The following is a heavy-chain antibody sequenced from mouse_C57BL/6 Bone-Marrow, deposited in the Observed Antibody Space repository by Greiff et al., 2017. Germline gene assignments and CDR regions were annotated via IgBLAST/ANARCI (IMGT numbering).Heavy chain of an antibody. CDR2: IRNKANGYTT. V-gene: IGHV7-3*01. CDR3: ARYKGTTVVAWYFDV. D-gene: IGHD1-1*01. J-gene: IGHJ1*03. Sequence: EVKLVESGGGLVQPGGSLSLSCAASGFTFTDYYMSWVRQPPGKALAWLGFIRNKANGYTTEYSASVKGRFTISRDNSQSILYLQMNALRAEDSATYYCARYKGTTVVAWYFDVWGTGTTVTVSS. CDR1: GFTFTDYY.